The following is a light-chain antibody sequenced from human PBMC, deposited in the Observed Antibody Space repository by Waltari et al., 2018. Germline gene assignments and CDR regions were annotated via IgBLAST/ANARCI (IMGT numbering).Light chain of an antibody. CDR1: QSIRSW. Sequence: QMNQSSSHLVSTGGDRVNITFRARQSIRSWLAWYQQKPGKTPKLLNYYASSLESGVPSRFSGSGSGTEFTLTISSLQPDDFATYYCQQYNSYSWTFGQGTKVEIK. J-gene: IGKJ1*01. CDR3: QQYNSYSWT. V-gene: IGKV1-5*01. CDR2: YAS.